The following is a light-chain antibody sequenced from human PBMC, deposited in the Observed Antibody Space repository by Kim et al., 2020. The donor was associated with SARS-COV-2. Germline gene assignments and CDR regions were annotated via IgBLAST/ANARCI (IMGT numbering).Light chain of an antibody. CDR3: QQSYNTALT. CDR2: AAS. J-gene: IGKJ4*01. Sequence: ASVGDRVTITCRTSQSITSYLNWYQQKPGKAPKLLIYAASSLQSGVPSRFSGSGSGTDFTLTISSLQPEDSATYYCQQSYNTALTFGGGTKVDIK. CDR1: QSITSY. V-gene: IGKV1-39*01.